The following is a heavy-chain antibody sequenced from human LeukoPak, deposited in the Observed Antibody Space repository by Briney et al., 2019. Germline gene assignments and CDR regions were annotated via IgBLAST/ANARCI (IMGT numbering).Heavy chain of an antibody. Sequence: FRHYSLTSIRQAPAPALHWFSYISSSGSTIYYADSVKGRFTISRDNSKNTLYLQMNSLRAEDTAVYYCSGAMVITLFDYWVQGTLVTVSS. D-gene: IGHD4/OR15-4a*01. CDR2: ISSSGSTI. CDR1: FRHYS. V-gene: IGHV3-11*01. J-gene: IGHJ4*02. CDR3: SGAMVITLFDY.